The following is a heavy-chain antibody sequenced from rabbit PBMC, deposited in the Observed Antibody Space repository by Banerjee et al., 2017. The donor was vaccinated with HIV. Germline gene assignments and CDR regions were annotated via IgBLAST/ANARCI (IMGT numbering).Heavy chain of an antibody. CDR3: ARNYVNAFDP. V-gene: IGHV1S40*01. Sequence: QSLEESGGDLVKPGASLTLTCTASGVSFSSNYYMCWVRQAPGKGLEWIACIDTGSSDFTYFASWAKGRFTCSKTSSTTVTLQMTSLTAADTATYFCARNYVNAFDPWGQGTLVTVS. J-gene: IGHJ2*01. CDR2: IDTGSSDFT. D-gene: IGHD1-1*01. CDR1: GVSFSSNYY.